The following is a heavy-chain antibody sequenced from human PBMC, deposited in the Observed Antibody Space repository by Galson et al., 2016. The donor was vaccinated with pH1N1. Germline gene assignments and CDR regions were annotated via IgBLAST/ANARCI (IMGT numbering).Heavy chain of an antibody. CDR2: IIGTGDST. CDR3: IREMS. Sequence: SLRLSCAASGFIFSNYAMSWVRQAPGKGLEWVSAIIGTGDSTYYADSVKGRFTISRDNSKNTLYLQMNSLRVEDTSVYYCIREMSWGQGVLGTVSS. CDR1: GFIFSNYA. J-gene: IGHJ5*02. V-gene: IGHV3-23*01. D-gene: IGHD5-24*01.